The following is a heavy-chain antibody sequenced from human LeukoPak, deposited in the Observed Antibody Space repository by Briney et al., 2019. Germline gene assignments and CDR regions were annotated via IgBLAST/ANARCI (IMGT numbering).Heavy chain of an antibody. CDR3: ARSAMVRGVPNWFDP. D-gene: IGHD3-10*01. J-gene: IGHJ5*02. CDR1: GGSLSSGGYS. Sequence: SETLSLTCAVSGGSLSSGGYSWSWIRQPPGKGLEWIGYIYHSGSTYYNPSLKSRVTISVDRSKNQFSLKLSSVTAADTAVYYCARSAMVRGVPNWFDPWGQGTLVAVSS. V-gene: IGHV4-30-2*01. CDR2: IYHSGST.